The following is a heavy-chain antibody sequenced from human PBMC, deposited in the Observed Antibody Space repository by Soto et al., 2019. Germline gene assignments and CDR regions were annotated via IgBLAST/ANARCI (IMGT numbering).Heavy chain of an antibody. Sequence: ASVKVACKASGYTFTSYAMHWVRQAPGQRLEWMGWINAGNGNTKYSQKFQGRVTITRDTSASTAYMELSSLRSEDTAVYYCASDRSLRPQLGLNYWGQGTLVIVYS. CDR2: INAGNGNT. CDR1: GYTFTSYA. D-gene: IGHD6-13*01. J-gene: IGHJ4*02. V-gene: IGHV1-3*01. CDR3: ASDRSLRPQLGLNY.